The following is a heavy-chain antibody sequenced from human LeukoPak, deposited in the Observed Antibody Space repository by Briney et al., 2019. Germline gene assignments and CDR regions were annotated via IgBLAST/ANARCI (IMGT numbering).Heavy chain of an antibody. CDR1: GGSISSNNW. J-gene: IGHJ4*02. CDR2: IYHSGST. CDR3: AKKESNSGGFDY. V-gene: IGHV4-4*02. D-gene: IGHD4-11*01. Sequence: SGTLSLTCAVSGGSISSNNWWSWVRQPPGKGLEWIGEIYHSGSTTYNPSLKSRVTISVDKSKNQFSLELSSVAAADTAVYFWAKKESNSGGFDYGAREPRVPVS.